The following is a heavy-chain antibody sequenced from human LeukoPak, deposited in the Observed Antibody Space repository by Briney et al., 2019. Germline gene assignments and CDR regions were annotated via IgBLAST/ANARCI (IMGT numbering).Heavy chain of an antibody. V-gene: IGHV4-59*01. Sequence: PSETLSLTCTVSGGYISSYYWSWIRQPPGKGLEWIGYIYYSGSTNYNPSLKSRVTISMDTSKNQFSLKLSSVTPADTAVYYCARATAGTGYYFDYWGQGTLVTVSS. CDR2: IYYSGST. J-gene: IGHJ4*02. D-gene: IGHD6-13*01. CDR1: GGYISSYY. CDR3: ARATAGTGYYFDY.